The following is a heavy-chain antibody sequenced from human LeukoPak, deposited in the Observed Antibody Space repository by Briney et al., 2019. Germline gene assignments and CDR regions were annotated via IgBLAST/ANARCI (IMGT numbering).Heavy chain of an antibody. CDR2: IYYSGST. V-gene: IGHV4-31*03. Sequence: SETLSLTCTVSGGSISSGGYYWSWIRQHPGKGLEWIGYIYYSGSTYYNPSPKSRVTISVDTSKNQFSLKLSSVTAADTAVYYCARSYGSGSYYSRSEAYFDYWGQGTLVTVSS. CDR1: GGSISSGGYY. J-gene: IGHJ4*02. D-gene: IGHD3-10*01. CDR3: ARSYGSGSYYSRSEAYFDY.